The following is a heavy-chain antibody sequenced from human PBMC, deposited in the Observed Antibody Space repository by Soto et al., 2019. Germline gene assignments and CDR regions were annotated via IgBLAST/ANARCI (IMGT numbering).Heavy chain of an antibody. CDR2: IYYSGST. CDR3: ARAPRYSSSWFYYYGMDV. CDR1: GGSINSYY. Sequence: PSETLSLTCTVSGGSINSYYWSWIRQPPGKGLEWIGYIYYSGSTNYNPSLKSRVTMSVDTSRNQFSLKLSSVTTADTAVYYCARAPRYSSSWFYYYGMDVWGQGTSVTAP. D-gene: IGHD6-13*01. J-gene: IGHJ6*02. V-gene: IGHV4-59*01.